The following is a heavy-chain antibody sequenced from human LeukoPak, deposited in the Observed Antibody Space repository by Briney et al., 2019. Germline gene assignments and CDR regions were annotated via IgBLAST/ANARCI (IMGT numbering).Heavy chain of an antibody. J-gene: IGHJ6*02. CDR1: GFIFSTYP. D-gene: IGHD6-19*01. Sequence: PGGSLRLSCAASGFIFSTYPMSWVRQAPGKGLEWVSAITGSGDSTFYADSVKGRCTISRDNSKNTLSLQMNTLRAEDTAVYYCARDKEQWLVRLGLNYYYYGMDVWGQGTTVTVSS. CDR3: ARDKEQWLVRLGLNYYYYGMDV. CDR2: ITGSGDST. V-gene: IGHV3-23*01.